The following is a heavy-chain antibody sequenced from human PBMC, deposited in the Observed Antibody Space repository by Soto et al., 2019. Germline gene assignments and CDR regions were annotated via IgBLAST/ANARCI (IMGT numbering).Heavy chain of an antibody. CDR2: IYYSGST. Sequence: QVQLQESGPGLVKPSQTLSLTCTVSGGSISSGDYYWSWIRQPPGKGLEWIGYIYYSGSTYYTPSLKRRVTTSVDTSKNQFSLKLSSVTAADTAVYYCATAPFQVPFDPWGQGPLVTVSS. J-gene: IGHJ5*02. V-gene: IGHV4-30-4*01. CDR3: ATAPFQVPFDP. CDR1: GGSISSGDYY.